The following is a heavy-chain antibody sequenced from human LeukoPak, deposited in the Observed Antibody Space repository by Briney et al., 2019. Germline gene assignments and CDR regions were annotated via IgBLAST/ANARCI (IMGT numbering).Heavy chain of an antibody. CDR1: GYSISNSYS. CDR3: ARETEDWFGDLLSYFDY. Sequence: SETLSLTCTVSGYSISNSYSWGWIRQSPGKGLEWIGTIYHRGKVYYNPSLQSRLTMSIDTSKNQFSLRLSSVTAADTAVYYCARETEDWFGDLLSYFDYWGRGFLVSVSS. J-gene: IGHJ4*02. D-gene: IGHD3-10*01. V-gene: IGHV4-38-2*02. CDR2: IYHRGKV.